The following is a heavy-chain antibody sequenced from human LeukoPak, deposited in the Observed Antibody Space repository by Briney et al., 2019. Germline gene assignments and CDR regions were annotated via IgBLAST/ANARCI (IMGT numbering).Heavy chain of an antibody. CDR2: IYYSGST. D-gene: IGHD2-2*01. CDR1: GGSISNYY. Sequence: KPSETLSLTCTVSGGSISNYYWSWIRQPPGKGLEWIGYIYYSGSTSYNPSLKSRVTISVDTSKNQFSLKLNSVTAADTAVYYCARGPAPWYFDLWGRGILVTVSS. CDR3: ARGPAPWYFDL. V-gene: IGHV4-59*01. J-gene: IGHJ2*01.